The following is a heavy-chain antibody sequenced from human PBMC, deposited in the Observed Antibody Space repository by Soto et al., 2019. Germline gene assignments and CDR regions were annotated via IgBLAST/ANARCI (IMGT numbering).Heavy chain of an antibody. CDR3: AISIAARLNWFDP. J-gene: IGHJ5*02. D-gene: IGHD6-6*01. CDR1: GFTVSSYW. CDR2: IKQDGSEK. Sequence: EVQLVESGGGLVQPGGSLRLSCAASGFTVSSYWMSWVRQAPGKGLEWVANIKQDGSEKYYVDSVKGRFTISRDNAKNSLYLQMNSLRAEDTAVYYCAISIAARLNWFDPWGQGTLVTVSS. V-gene: IGHV3-7*01.